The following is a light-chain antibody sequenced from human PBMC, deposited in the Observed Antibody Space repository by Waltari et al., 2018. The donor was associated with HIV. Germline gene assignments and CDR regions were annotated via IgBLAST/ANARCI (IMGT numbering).Light chain of an antibody. J-gene: IGLJ2*01. CDR2: EVS. V-gene: IGLV2-23*02. CDR3: CAYAGSTTYVI. CDR1: SSDVRGYNL. Sequence: QSALTQPASVSGSPGQSITISCTGTSSDVRGYNLASCYQQPPGTAPKLMIYEVSKRPSGVSNRFSGSKSGNTASLTISGLQAEDEADYYCCAYAGSTTYVIFGGGTKLTVL.